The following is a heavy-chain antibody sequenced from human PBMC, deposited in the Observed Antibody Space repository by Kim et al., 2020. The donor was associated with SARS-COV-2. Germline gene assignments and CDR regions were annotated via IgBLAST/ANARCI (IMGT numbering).Heavy chain of an antibody. J-gene: IGHJ4*02. CDR1: GFIFNNYI. CDR3: VKANDILTASTYYFDW. V-gene: IGHV3-64D*06. CDR2: ISSNGART. D-gene: IGHD3-9*01. Sequence: GGSLRLSCSASGFIFNNYILHWVRQAPGTGLEYVSSISSNGARTYYADSVKGRFTVSRDNSKNMLFLQMTSLRLEDTAVYHCVKANDILTASTYYFDWWGQGTLVTVSS.